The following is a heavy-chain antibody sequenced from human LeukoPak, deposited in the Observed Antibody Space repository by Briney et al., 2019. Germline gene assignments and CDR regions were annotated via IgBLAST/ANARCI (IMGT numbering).Heavy chain of an antibody. D-gene: IGHD6-19*01. CDR1: GGSISSYY. CDR2: IYSSGST. J-gene: IGHJ4*02. V-gene: IGHV4-59*08. Sequence: SETLSLICTVSGGSISSYYWSWIRQPPGKGLEWIGYIYSSGSTNYNPSLKSRVTISVDTSKNQFSLNLISVTAADTAVYYCARASSYTGHLGWWGQGTLVTASS. CDR3: ARASSYTGHLGW.